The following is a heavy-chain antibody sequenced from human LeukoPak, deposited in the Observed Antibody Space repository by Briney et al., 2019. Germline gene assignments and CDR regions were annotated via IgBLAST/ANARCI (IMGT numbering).Heavy chain of an antibody. V-gene: IGHV3-23*01. J-gene: IGHJ4*02. D-gene: IGHD1-26*01. CDR1: GFTFSSYA. Sequence: GSLRLSCAASGFTFSSYAMSWVRQAPGKGLEWVSAISGSGGSTYYADSVKGRFTISRDNSKNTLYLQMNSLRAEDTAVYYCAKGIVGATRKINFFDYWGQGTLVTVSS. CDR2: ISGSGGST. CDR3: AKGIVGATRKINFFDY.